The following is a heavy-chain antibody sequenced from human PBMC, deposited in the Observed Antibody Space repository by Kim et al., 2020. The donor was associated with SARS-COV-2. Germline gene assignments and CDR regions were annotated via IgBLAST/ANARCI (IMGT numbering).Heavy chain of an antibody. J-gene: IGHJ4*02. CDR2: IYYSGST. CDR3: ARDVLAGGDY. D-gene: IGHD3-9*01. Sequence: SETLSLTCTVSGGSVSSGSYYWSWIRQPPGKGLEWIGYIYYSGSTNYNPSLKSRVTISVDTTKNQFALKLSSVTAADTAVYYCARDVLAGGDYWGQGTMVTVSS. CDR1: GGSVSSGSYY. V-gene: IGHV4-61*01.